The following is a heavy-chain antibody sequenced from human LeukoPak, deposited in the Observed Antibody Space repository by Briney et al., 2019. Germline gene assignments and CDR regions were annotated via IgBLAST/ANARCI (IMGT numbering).Heavy chain of an antibody. CDR3: ARESTAGYNSSWYGFRN. J-gene: IGHJ1*01. V-gene: IGHV3-7*01. D-gene: IGHD6-13*01. CDR2: INQDGSEK. CDR1: GFTFSGYW. Sequence: GGSLRLSCAASGFTFSGYWMSWVRQAPGKGLEWVANINQDGSEKYYVDSVKGRFTISRDNAKNSLSLQMGSLRVEDTAVYYCARESTAGYNSSWYGFRNWGQGTLVSVSS.